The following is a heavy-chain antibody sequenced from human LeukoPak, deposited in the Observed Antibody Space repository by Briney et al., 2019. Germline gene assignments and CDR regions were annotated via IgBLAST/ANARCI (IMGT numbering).Heavy chain of an antibody. CDR1: GFTFSSYA. J-gene: IGHJ6*03. D-gene: IGHD3-10*01. Sequence: GGSLRLSCAASGFTFSSYAMSWVCQAPGKGLEWVSAISGSGGSTYYADSVKGRFTISRDNSKNTLYLQMNSLRAEDTAVYYCAKEAGSYYAYYYYYMDVWGKGTTVTISS. CDR2: ISGSGGST. V-gene: IGHV3-23*01. CDR3: AKEAGSYYAYYYYYMDV.